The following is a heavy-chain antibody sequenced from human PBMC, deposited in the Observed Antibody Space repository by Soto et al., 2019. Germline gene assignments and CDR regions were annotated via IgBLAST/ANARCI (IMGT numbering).Heavy chain of an antibody. D-gene: IGHD2-15*01. V-gene: IGHV1-69*02. CDR2: IIPILGIA. CDR3: ARSIRYCSGGSCSYFDY. CDR1: GGTFSSYT. J-gene: IGHJ4*02. Sequence: QVQLVQSGAEVKKPGSSVKVSCKASGGTFSSYTISWVRQAPGQGIEWMGRIIPILGIANYAQKFQGRVTITADKPRSTAYLERSSLRSEDTAVYYCARSIRYCSGGSCSYFDYWGQGTLVTVFS.